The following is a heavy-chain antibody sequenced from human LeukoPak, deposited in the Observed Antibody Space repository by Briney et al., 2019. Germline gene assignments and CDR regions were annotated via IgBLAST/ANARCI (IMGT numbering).Heavy chain of an antibody. J-gene: IGHJ4*02. V-gene: IGHV3-23*01. Sequence: GGSLRLSCAASGFTFNTYGMSWVRQAPGKGLEWVSGISGSGGATYYADSVKGRFTISRDNSKNTLYLQVRSLRAEDTAVYYCAKDSRRWKTYYYDSSASYFFDYWGQGTLVTVSS. D-gene: IGHD3-22*01. CDR1: GFTFNTYG. CDR2: ISGSGGAT. CDR3: AKDSRRWKTYYYDSSASYFFDY.